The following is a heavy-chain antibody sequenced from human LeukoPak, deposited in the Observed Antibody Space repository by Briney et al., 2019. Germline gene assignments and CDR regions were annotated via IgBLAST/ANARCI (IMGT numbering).Heavy chain of an antibody. J-gene: IGHJ4*02. Sequence: SETLSLTCDVYGGSFSGYYWSWIRQPPEKGLEWIGEINHSGSTNYNPSLKSRVTISVDTSKNQFSLKLSSVTAADTAVYYCARLSTAGYSSGWYPGYWGQGTLVTVSS. V-gene: IGHV4-34*01. CDR2: INHSGST. CDR1: GGSFSGYY. CDR3: ARLSTAGYSSGWYPGY. D-gene: IGHD6-19*01.